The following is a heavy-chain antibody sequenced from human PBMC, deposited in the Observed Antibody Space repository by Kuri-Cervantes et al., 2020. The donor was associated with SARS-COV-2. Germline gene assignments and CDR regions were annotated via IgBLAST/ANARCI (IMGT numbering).Heavy chain of an antibody. Sequence: GGSLRLSCAASGFNFSRTDMHWVRLAPGKGLEWVSIISDTGDRTFYADSVEGRFTISRDNFKNTLSPQMNSLRAEDTALYYCIATPGNVGYFQDWGQGTLVTVSS. J-gene: IGHJ1*01. CDR3: IATPGNVGYFQD. CDR2: ISDTGDRT. CDR1: GFNFSRTD. D-gene: IGHD6-13*01. V-gene: IGHV3-23*01.